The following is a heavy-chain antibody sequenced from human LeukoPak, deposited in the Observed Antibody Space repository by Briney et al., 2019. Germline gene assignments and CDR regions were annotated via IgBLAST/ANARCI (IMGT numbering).Heavy chain of an antibody. CDR2: ISTYYGNT. CDR3: ARVYSTNYYGSGDRPFLFDY. V-gene: IGHV1-18*01. D-gene: IGHD3-10*01. J-gene: IGHJ4*02. CDR1: GYTFTSFG. Sequence: ASVKVSCKASGYTFTSFGFSWVRQAPGQGLEWMGWISTYYGNTNYAQKLQDRVTMTTDTSTSTAYMELTSLRSDDTAVYYCARVYSTNYYGSGDRPFLFDYWGQGTVVTVSS.